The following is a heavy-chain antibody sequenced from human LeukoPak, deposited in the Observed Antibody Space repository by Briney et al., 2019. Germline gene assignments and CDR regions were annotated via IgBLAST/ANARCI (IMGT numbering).Heavy chain of an antibody. CDR3: ARVPDSTGWYLDY. V-gene: IGHV3-53*01. Sequence: GGSLRLSCAASGFTVSSNYMTWVRQAPGKGLEWASVIHSGGTTNYADSVKGRFTISRDNSKNTLYLQMNNLRAEDTAVYYCARVPDSTGWYLDYWGQGTLVTVSS. D-gene: IGHD6-19*01. CDR1: GFTVSSNY. J-gene: IGHJ4*02. CDR2: IHSGGTT.